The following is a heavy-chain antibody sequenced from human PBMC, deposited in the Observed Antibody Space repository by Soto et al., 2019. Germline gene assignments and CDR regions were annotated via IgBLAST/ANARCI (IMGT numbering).Heavy chain of an antibody. V-gene: IGHV1-69*13. CDR1: GGTFSSYA. D-gene: IGHD2-15*01. J-gene: IGHJ5*02. CDR3: ARGIPGYWGGATCYSGWFDP. CDR2: IIPIVGTA. Sequence: SVKVSCKASGGTFSSYAISWVRQAPGQGLEWMGGIIPIVGTANYAQKFQGRVTITADESTSTAYMELSSLRFEDTAVYYCARGIPGYWGGATCYSGWFDPWGQGTLVTVSS.